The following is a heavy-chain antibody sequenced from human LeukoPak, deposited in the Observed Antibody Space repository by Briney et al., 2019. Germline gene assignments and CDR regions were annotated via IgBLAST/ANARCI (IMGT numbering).Heavy chain of an antibody. CDR2: INPSGGST. Sequence: GASVKVSCKASGYTFTSYYMHWVRQAPGQGLEWMGIINPSGGSTSYARKFQGRVTMTRDTSTSTVYMELSSLRSEDTAVYYCASEPVEMDTTPSYWGQGTLVTVSS. J-gene: IGHJ4*02. CDR1: GYTFTSYY. CDR3: ASEPVEMDTTPSY. D-gene: IGHD5-24*01. V-gene: IGHV1-46*01.